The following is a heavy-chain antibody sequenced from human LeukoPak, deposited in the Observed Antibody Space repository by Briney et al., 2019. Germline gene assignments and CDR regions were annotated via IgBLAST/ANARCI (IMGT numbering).Heavy chain of an antibody. D-gene: IGHD1-26*01. CDR2: IRYDGSNK. CDR3: ANLGGSYHVVNY. CDR1: GFTFSSYS. Sequence: GGSLRLSCAASGFTFSSYSMNWVRQAPGKGLEWVAFIRYDGSNKYYADSVKGRFTISRDNSKNTLYLQMNSLRTEDTAVYYCANLGGSYHVVNYWGQGTLVTVSS. V-gene: IGHV3-30*02. J-gene: IGHJ4*02.